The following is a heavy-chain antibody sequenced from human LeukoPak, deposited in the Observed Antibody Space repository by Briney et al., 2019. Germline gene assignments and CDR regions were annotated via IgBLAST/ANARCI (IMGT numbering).Heavy chain of an antibody. CDR2: IYSGGRT. J-gene: IGHJ3*02. D-gene: IGHD6-13*01. V-gene: IGHV3-53*01. CDR1: GFTVSTNY. Sequence: RPGGSLRLSCAASGFTVSTNYMTWVRQAPGKGLEWVSEIYSGGRTYYAASVKGRFSISRDTSKNTVYLQMNSLKASDTAMYYCAVPGIAAAGTAPDAFDIWGQGTMVTVSS. CDR3: AVPGIAAAGTAPDAFDI.